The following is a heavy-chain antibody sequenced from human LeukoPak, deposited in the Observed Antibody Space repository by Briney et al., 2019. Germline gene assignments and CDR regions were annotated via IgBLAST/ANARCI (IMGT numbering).Heavy chain of an antibody. V-gene: IGHV3-30*02. D-gene: IGHD3-9*01. CDR2: IRYDGSNK. Sequence: GGSLRLSCAASGFTFSSYGMHWVRQAPGKGLEWVAFIRYDGSNKYYADSVKGRFTISRDNSKNTLYLQMNSLRAEDTAVYYCAKTYYDILTGYLIYYYYHMDVWGKGTTVTVSS. CDR3: AKTYYDILTGYLIYYYYHMDV. CDR1: GFTFSSYG. J-gene: IGHJ6*03.